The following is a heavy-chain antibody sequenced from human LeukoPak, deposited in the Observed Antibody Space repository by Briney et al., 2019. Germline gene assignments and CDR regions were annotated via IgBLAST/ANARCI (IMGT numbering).Heavy chain of an antibody. CDR2: ISANNGNT. J-gene: IGHJ6*02. V-gene: IGHV1-18*01. Sequence: ASVKVSCKASGYTFTSYGISWVRQAPGQGLEWMGWISANNGNTNYAQKLQGRVTMTTDTSTSTAYMELRSLRSDDTAVYYCARDPWYYYDSSGCYYYYGMDVWGQGTTVTVSS. CDR1: GYTFTSYG. D-gene: IGHD3-22*01. CDR3: ARDPWYYYDSSGCYYYYGMDV.